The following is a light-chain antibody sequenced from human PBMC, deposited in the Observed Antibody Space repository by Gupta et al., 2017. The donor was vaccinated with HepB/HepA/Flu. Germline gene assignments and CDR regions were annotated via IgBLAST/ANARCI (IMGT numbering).Light chain of an antibody. J-gene: IGLJ2*01. CDR1: SGHITYA. V-gene: IGLV4-69*01. Sequence: QLVLTQSPSASASLGASVKLTCTLSSGHITYAIAWHQQQPERGPRYLMKVTSDGSHSKGDGIPDRFSGSSSGTERYLXIXSLQSEXEADYYCQTWDTGAVVFGGGTKLTVL. CDR2: VTSDGSH. CDR3: QTWDTGAVV.